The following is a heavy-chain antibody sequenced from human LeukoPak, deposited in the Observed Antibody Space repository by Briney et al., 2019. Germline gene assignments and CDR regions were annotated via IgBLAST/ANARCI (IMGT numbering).Heavy chain of an antibody. V-gene: IGHV1-24*01. CDR1: GYTLTKLS. CDR2: FDPEDGET. D-gene: IGHD5-12*01. Sequence: ASVKVSCHVSGYTLTKLSMHWVRQAPGKGLEWLGGFDPEDGETIYAQKFQGRVTMTEDTSTDTAYMELSSLRSEDTAVYYCATGLRGYSGFILDYWGQGTLVTVSS. CDR3: ATGLRGYSGFILDY. J-gene: IGHJ4*02.